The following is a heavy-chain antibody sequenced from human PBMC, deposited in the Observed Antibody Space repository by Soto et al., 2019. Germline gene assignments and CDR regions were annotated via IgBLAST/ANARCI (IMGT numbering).Heavy chain of an antibody. J-gene: IGHJ4*02. CDR1: GFTFSSYG. D-gene: IGHD1-7*01. Sequence: QVQLVESGGGVVQPGRSLRLSCAASGFTFSSYGMHWVRQAPGKGLEWVAVISYDGSNKYYADSVKGRFTISRDNSKNTLYLQMNSLRAEDTAVYYCAKDRGNRNYALGYWGQGTLVTVSS. CDR2: ISYDGSNK. V-gene: IGHV3-30*18. CDR3: AKDRGNRNYALGY.